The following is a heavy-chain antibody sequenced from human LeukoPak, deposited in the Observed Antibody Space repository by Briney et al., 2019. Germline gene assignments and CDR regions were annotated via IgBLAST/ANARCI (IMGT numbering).Heavy chain of an antibody. Sequence: ASVKVSCKASGYTFTGYGISWVRQAPGQGLEWMGWISAYNGNTNYAQKLQGRVTMTTDTSTSTAYMELRSLRSDDTAVYYCARGTPEDTNYDFWSGYYTNFDYWGQGTLVTVSS. CDR2: ISAYNGNT. J-gene: IGHJ4*02. D-gene: IGHD3-3*01. CDR1: GYTFTGYG. CDR3: ARGTPEDTNYDFWSGYYTNFDY. V-gene: IGHV1-18*01.